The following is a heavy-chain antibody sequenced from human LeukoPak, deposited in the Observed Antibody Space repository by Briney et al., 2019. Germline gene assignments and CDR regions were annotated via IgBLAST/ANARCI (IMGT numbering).Heavy chain of an antibody. D-gene: IGHD3-22*01. Sequence: GGSLRLSCAASGFTFSGSAMHWVRQASGKGLEWVGRIRSKANSYATAYAASAKGRFTISRDDSKNTAYLQMNSLKTEDTAVYYCTRLDDSSGYDYWGQGTLVTVSS. V-gene: IGHV3-73*01. CDR1: GFTFSGSA. J-gene: IGHJ4*02. CDR2: IRSKANSYAT. CDR3: TRLDDSSGYDY.